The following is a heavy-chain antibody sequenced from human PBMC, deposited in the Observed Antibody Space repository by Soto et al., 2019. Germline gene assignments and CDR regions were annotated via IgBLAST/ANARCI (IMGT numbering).Heavy chain of an antibody. V-gene: IGHV3-30-3*01. CDR1: GFTFSSYA. CDR2: ISYDGSDR. D-gene: IGHD1-26*01. Sequence: QLVDSGGGVVQPGRSLRLSCAASGFTFSSYALHWVRQAPGKGLEWVAIISYDGSDRYYADSVKGRFTISRDNSKNTLSLQLDSLRGEDTGVFYCARGGAAGSNFYGMDVWGQGTTVTVSS. J-gene: IGHJ6*02. CDR3: ARGGAAGSNFYGMDV.